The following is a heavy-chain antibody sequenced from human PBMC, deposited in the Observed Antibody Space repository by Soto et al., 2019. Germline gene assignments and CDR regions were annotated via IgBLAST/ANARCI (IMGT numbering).Heavy chain of an antibody. D-gene: IGHD6-13*01. J-gene: IGHJ4*02. V-gene: IGHV3-30-3*01. CDR3: ARAKVGGIAAALDY. Sequence: VQLVESGGGVVQPGRSLRLSCAASGFTFSSYAMHWVRQAPGKGLEWVAVISYDGSNKYYADSVKGRFTISRDNSKNTLYVQMNSLRAEDTAVYYCARAKVGGIAAALDYWGQGTLVTVSS. CDR1: GFTFSSYA. CDR2: ISYDGSNK.